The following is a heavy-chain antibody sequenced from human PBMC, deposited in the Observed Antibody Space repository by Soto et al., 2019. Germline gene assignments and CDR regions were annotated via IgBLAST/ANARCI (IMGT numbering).Heavy chain of an antibody. CDR3: ARSPPLPYYYYMDV. V-gene: IGHV3-33*01. Sequence: GGSLRLSCAASGFTFSSYGMHWVRQAPGKGLEWVAVIWYDGSNKYYADSVKGRFTISRDNSKNTLYLQMNSLRAEDTAVYYCARSPPLPYYYYMDVWGKGTTVTVSS. CDR1: GFTFSSYG. CDR2: IWYDGSNK. D-gene: IGHD3-16*02. J-gene: IGHJ6*03.